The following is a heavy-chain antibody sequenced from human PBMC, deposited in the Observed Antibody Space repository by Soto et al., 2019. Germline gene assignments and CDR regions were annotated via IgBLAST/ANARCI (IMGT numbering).Heavy chain of an antibody. CDR2: ISGSGGST. CDR3: AKDDSPSSGWYFGTDY. D-gene: IGHD6-19*01. J-gene: IGHJ4*02. CDR1: GFTFSDYY. V-gene: IGHV3-11*01. Sequence: QVQLVESGGGLVKPGGSLRLSCAASGFTFSDYYMTWIRQAPGKGLEWVSKISGSGGSTYYADSVKGRFTISRDNSKNTLYLQMNSLRAEDTAVYYCAKDDSPSSGWYFGTDYWGQGTLVTVSS.